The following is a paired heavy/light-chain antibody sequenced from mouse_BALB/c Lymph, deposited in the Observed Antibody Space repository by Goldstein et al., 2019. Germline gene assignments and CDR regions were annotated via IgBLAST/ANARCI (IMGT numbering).Heavy chain of an antibody. CDR3: ARRAMDY. CDR1: GYTFTNYG. CDR2: INTYTGEP. V-gene: IGHV9-3-1*01. J-gene: IGHJ4*01. Sequence: QIQLVQSGPELKKPGETVKISCKASGYTFTNYGMNWVKQAPGKGLKWMGWINTYTGEPTYADDFKGRFAFSLETSASTAYLQINNLKNEDTATYFCARRAMDYWGQGTSVTVSS.
Light chain of an antibody. CDR1: KSLLYKDGKTY. CDR3: QQLVEYPFT. CDR2: LMS. V-gene: IGKV2-112*01. Sequence: DIVITQDELSNPVTSGESVSISCRSSKSLLYKDGKTYLNWFLQRPGQSPQLLIYLMSTRASGVSDRFSGSGSGTDFTLEISRVKAEDVGVYYCQQLVEYPFTFGSGTKLEIK. J-gene: IGKJ4*01.